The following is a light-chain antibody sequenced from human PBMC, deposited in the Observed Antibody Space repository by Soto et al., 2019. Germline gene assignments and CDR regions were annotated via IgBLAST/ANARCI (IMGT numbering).Light chain of an antibody. CDR2: GAS. CDR3: QQYGSSPYT. V-gene: IGKV3-20*01. CDR1: QSVTGAF. Sequence: ENVLTQSPGTLSLSPGERATLSCRASQSVTGAFLAWYQQKPGQAPRLVIYGASSRATGVPDRFSGSGSGTDFTLTISRLEPEDFAVYYCQQYGSSPYTFGQGTKLQIK. J-gene: IGKJ2*01.